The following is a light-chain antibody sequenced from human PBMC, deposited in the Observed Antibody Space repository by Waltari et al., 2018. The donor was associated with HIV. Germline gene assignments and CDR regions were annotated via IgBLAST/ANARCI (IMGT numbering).Light chain of an antibody. CDR2: GNN. J-gene: IGLJ2*01. V-gene: IGLV1-51*01. Sequence: QSVLTQPPSVSAAPGQKVTISCSGSSSNIGNNYVSWYQQLPGTAPKLLISGNNKRPSGIPDRFSGSKSGTSATLGITGLQTGDEADYYCGTWDSSLSAVVFGGGTKLTVL. CDR3: GTWDSSLSAVV. CDR1: SSNIGNNY.